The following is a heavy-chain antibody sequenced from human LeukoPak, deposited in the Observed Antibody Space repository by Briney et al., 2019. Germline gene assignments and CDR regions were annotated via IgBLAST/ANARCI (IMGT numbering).Heavy chain of an antibody. CDR2: IYYSGST. CDR3: ARALGELDSSAEYPLGGNYYYGMDV. Sequence: PSETLSLTCTVSGGSISSYYWSWIRQPPGKGLEWIGYIYYSGSTNYNPSLKSRVTISVDTSKNQFSLKLSSVTAADTAVHYCARALGELDSSAEYPLGGNYYYGMDVWGQGTTVTVSS. J-gene: IGHJ6*02. V-gene: IGHV4-59*01. D-gene: IGHD3-22*01. CDR1: GGSISSYY.